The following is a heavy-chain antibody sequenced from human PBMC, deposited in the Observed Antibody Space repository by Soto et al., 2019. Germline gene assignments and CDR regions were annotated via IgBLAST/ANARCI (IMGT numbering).Heavy chain of an antibody. J-gene: IGHJ4*02. CDR3: AKRATGTYFDY. V-gene: IGHV3-30*18. CDR2: ISYDGSNK. D-gene: IGHD1-1*01. CDR1: GFTFSSYG. Sequence: PGGSLRLSCAASGFTFSSYGMHWVRQAPGKGLEWVAVISYDGSNKYYADSVKGRFTISRDNSKNTLYLQMNSLRGEDTAVYYCAKRATGTYFDYWGQGTLVTVSS.